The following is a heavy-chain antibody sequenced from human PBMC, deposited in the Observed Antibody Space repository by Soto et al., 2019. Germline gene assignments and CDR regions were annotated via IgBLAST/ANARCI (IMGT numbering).Heavy chain of an antibody. V-gene: IGHV3-48*02. CDR1: GFTFRSYS. J-gene: IGHJ5*02. Sequence: PGGSLRLSCAASGFTFRSYSMNWVRQPPGKGLEWVSYISISSRTIYYADSVKGRFTISRDDAKNSLYLQMNSLRDEDTSVYYCARDNGIAGSFDPWGQGTLATVSS. CDR3: ARDNGIAGSFDP. CDR2: ISISSRTI. D-gene: IGHD6-13*01.